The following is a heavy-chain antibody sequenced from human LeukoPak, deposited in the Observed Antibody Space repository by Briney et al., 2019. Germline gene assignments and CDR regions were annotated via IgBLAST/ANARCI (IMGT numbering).Heavy chain of an antibody. Sequence: PSETLSLTCAVSGGSISSSNWWSWVRQPPGKGLEWIGEIYHSGSTNYNPSLKSRVTISVDTSKNQFSLKLSSVTAADTAVYYCARDLPGRWFDPWGQGTLVTVSS. V-gene: IGHV4-4*02. CDR3: ARDLPGRWFDP. J-gene: IGHJ5*02. CDR1: GGSISSSNW. CDR2: IYHSGST. D-gene: IGHD3-10*01.